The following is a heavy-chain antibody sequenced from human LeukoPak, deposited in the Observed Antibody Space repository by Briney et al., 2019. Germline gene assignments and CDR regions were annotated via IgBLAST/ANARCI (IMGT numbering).Heavy chain of an antibody. J-gene: IGHJ4*02. Sequence: GGSLRLSCAASGLTSCSYWMSWVRHTPGKGLEWVANIKHDGSERNYMESVKGRFTISRDNGKNSLHLQMNNLRAEDTAVYYCAAGSGWSSEYWGQGTLVTVSS. CDR3: AAGSGWSSEY. CDR2: IKHDGSER. D-gene: IGHD6-19*01. CDR1: GLTSCSYW. V-gene: IGHV3-7*03.